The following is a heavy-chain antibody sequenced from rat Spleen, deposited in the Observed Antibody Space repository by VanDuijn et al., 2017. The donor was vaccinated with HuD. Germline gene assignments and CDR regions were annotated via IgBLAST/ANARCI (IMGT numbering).Heavy chain of an antibody. CDR2: ISSDGRRN. D-gene: IGHD4-3*01. CDR1: GFTFSDYY. Sequence: EVQLVESDGGLVQPGRSLKLSCAASGFTFSDYYMAWVRQAPTKGLEWVATISSDGRRNYYRDSVKGRFTISRDNAKSTLYLQMDSLRSEDTATYYCARHPQYNSAVDYWGQGVMVTVSS. CDR3: ARHPQYNSAVDY. V-gene: IGHV5-29*01. J-gene: IGHJ2*01.